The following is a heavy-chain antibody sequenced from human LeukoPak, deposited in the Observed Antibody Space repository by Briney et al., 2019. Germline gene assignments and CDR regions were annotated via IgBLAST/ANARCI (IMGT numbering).Heavy chain of an antibody. D-gene: IGHD3-16*01. Sequence: SDTLSLTCAASGYSFSSSNLWGWIQQPPGKGLEWIGYIYYTGSTYYNPSLKSRVTMSVDTSKNQFSLKLSSVTAVDTAVYYCARADVLGFDIWGQGTMVTVSS. CDR1: GYSFSSSNL. CDR2: IYYTGST. CDR3: ARADVLGFDI. J-gene: IGHJ3*02. V-gene: IGHV4-28*03.